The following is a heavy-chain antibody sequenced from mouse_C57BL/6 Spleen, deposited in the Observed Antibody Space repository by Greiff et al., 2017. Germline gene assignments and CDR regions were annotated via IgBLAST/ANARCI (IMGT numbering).Heavy chain of an antibody. Sequence: EVKLVESGGGLVQSGRSLRLSCATSGFTFSDFYMEWVRQAPGKGLEWIAASRNKANDYTTEYSASVKGRFIVSRDTSQSIPYLQMKALRAEDTAIYDCARDGGYGPSWGYFDVWGTGTTVTVSS. CDR3: ARDGGYGPSWGYFDV. D-gene: IGHD1-2*01. CDR2: SRNKANDYTT. V-gene: IGHV7-1*01. CDR1: GFTFSDFY. J-gene: IGHJ1*03.